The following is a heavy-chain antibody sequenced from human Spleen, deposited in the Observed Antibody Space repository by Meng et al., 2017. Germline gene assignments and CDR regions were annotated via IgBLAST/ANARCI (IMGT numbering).Heavy chain of an antibody. V-gene: IGHV1-18*01. J-gene: IGHJ4*02. CDR1: GYTFTSYG. D-gene: IGHD6-19*01. Sequence: ASVKVSCKASGYTFTSYGISWLRQAPGQGLEWMGWISAYNGNTNYAQKLQGRVTMTTDTSTSTAYMELSGLRSDDTAMYYCAKDGVFYSSGPPDYWGQGTLVTVSS. CDR3: AKDGVFYSSGPPDY. CDR2: ISAYNGNT.